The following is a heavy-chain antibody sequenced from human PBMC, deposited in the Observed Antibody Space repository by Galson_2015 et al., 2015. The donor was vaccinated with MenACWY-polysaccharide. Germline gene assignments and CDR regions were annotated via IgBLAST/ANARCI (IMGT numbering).Heavy chain of an antibody. CDR3: WVYCSSTSCYTGIPS. D-gene: IGHD2-2*02. Sequence: SLRLSCAASGFTFSRYWMHWVRQAPGKGLVWVPVINSDGSRTTDADSVKGRFTTSRDNAKNTLYLQMNSLRAEDTAVYYCWVYCSSTSCYTGIPSGGQGTLVTVSS. V-gene: IGHV3-74*01. CDR2: INSDGSRT. J-gene: IGHJ4*02. CDR1: GFTFSRYW.